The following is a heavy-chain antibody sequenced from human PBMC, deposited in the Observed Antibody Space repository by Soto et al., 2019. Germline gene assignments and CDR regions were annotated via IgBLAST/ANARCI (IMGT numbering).Heavy chain of an antibody. Sequence: EVQLVESGGGLVQPGGSLKLSCAASGFTFSGSAMHWVRQASGKGLEWVGRIRSKANSYATAYAASVKGRFTISRDDSENTADLQMNSLKTEDTAVYYCTRHLDYCSGGSCYTPDFDYWGQGTLVTVSS. CDR2: IRSKANSYAT. V-gene: IGHV3-73*02. D-gene: IGHD2-15*01. J-gene: IGHJ4*02. CDR3: TRHLDYCSGGSCYTPDFDY. CDR1: GFTFSGSA.